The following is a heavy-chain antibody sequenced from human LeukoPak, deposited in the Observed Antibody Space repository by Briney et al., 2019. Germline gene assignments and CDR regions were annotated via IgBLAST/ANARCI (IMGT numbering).Heavy chain of an antibody. CDR3: AREGGRRSIDY. CDR1: GGSISSGGYS. D-gene: IGHD1-26*01. J-gene: IGHJ4*02. V-gene: IGHV4-30-2*01. CDR2: IYHSGST. Sequence: PSQTLSLTCAVSGGSISSGGYSWSWIRQPPGKGLEWIGYIYHSGSTYYNPSLKSRVTISVDRSKNQFSLKLSSVTAVDTAVYYCAREGGRRSIDYWGQGTLVTVSS.